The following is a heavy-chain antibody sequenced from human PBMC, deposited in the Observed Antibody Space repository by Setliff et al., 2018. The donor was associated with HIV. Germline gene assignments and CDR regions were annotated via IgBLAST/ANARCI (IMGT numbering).Heavy chain of an antibody. CDR2: VYYRGRT. D-gene: IGHD3-3*01. CDR1: GGSMSSSGPGYY. Sequence: SETLSLTCTVSGGSMSSSGPGYYWGWVRQTPGGGLEWIGSVYYRGRTYYNPSLKSRVTISVDTSKNQLSLRLTSMAAADTAMYYCARSQPYTIFGVVTFDCWGQGKMVTVSS. J-gene: IGHJ4*02. CDR3: ARSQPYTIFGVVTFDC. V-gene: IGHV4-39*01.